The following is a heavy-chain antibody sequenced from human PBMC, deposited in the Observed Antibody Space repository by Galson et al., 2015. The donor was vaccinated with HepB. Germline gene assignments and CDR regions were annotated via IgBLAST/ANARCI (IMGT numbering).Heavy chain of an antibody. Sequence: QSGAEVKKPGESLKISCTGSGYSFTNYWIGWVRQMPGKGLEWMGSIYPGDSDTRYSPSFQGQVTISADKSISTAYLQWSSLKASDTAMYYCARHPQNYYDSSGYAFDIWGQGTMVTVSS. CDR2: IYPGDSDT. CDR1: GYSFTNYW. CDR3: ARHPQNYYDSSGYAFDI. J-gene: IGHJ3*02. V-gene: IGHV5-51*01. D-gene: IGHD3-22*01.